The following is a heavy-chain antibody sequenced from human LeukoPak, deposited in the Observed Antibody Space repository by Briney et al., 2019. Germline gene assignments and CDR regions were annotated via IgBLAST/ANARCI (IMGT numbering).Heavy chain of an antibody. D-gene: IGHD3-10*01. Sequence: GGSLRLSCAASGFTFSNAWMSWVRQAPGKGLEWVGRIKSKTDGGTTDYAAPVKGRFTISRDDSKNTLYLQMNSLRDEDTAVYYCARSRPLRGVTVDYWGQGTLVTVSS. CDR3: ARSRPLRGVTVDY. CDR2: IKSKTDGGTT. CDR1: GFTFSNAW. J-gene: IGHJ4*02. V-gene: IGHV3-15*01.